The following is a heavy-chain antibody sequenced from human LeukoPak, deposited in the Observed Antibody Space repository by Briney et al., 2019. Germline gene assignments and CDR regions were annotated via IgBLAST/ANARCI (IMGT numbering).Heavy chain of an antibody. CDR3: AKDTAGGMTPERY. CDR2: ISGSGGST. CDR1: GFTFSSYA. Sequence: PGGSLRLSCAAAGFTFSSYAMSWVRQAPGKGLEWVSAISGSGGSTYYADSVKGRFTISRDNSKNTLYLQMNSLRAEDTAVYYCAKDTAGGMTPERYWGQGTLVTVSS. V-gene: IGHV3-23*01. J-gene: IGHJ4*02. D-gene: IGHD3-9*01.